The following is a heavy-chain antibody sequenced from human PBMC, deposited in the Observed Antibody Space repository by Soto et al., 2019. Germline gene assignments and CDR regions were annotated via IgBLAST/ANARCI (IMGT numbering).Heavy chain of an antibody. CDR1: GGSISSYY. Sequence: SETLSLTCPVSGGSISSYYWSWIRQPEGKGVAWIGRIYTSGSTTYNPSLKSRVTMSVDTSKNQFSLKLSSVTAADTAVYYCARDQEQWLVSYYYYGMDVWGQGTTVTVSS. J-gene: IGHJ6*02. CDR3: ARDQEQWLVSYYYYGMDV. D-gene: IGHD6-19*01. V-gene: IGHV4-4*07. CDR2: IYTSGST.